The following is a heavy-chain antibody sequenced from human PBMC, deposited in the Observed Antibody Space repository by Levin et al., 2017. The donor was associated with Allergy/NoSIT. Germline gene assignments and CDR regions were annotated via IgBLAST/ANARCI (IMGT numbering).Heavy chain of an antibody. CDR2: MHYSGTA. CDR3: SRSLETAMDSYYSDY. J-gene: IGHJ4*02. V-gene: IGHV4-39*07. D-gene: IGHD5-18*01. Sequence: SETLSLTCNVSGGTLNSTSHFWGWVRQSPGRGLQWIGSMHYSGTAYYTPSLKSRVTISMDTSKNQFSLRLTSLTAAATATYYYSRSLETAMDSYYSDYWGQGTLVTVSS. CDR1: GGTLNSTSHF.